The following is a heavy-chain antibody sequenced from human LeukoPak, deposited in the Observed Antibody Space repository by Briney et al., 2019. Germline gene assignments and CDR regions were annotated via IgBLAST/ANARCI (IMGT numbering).Heavy chain of an antibody. CDR3: AREETGSWFGESYFDY. CDR1: GFTFSSYS. V-gene: IGHV3-21*01. J-gene: IGHJ4*02. D-gene: IGHD3-10*01. Sequence: GGSLRLSCAASGFTFSSYSMNWVRQAPGKGLEWVSSISSSSSYIYYADSVKGLFTISRDNAKNSLYLQMNRLRAEDTAVYYCAREETGSWFGESYFDYWGQGTLVTVSS. CDR2: ISSSSSYI.